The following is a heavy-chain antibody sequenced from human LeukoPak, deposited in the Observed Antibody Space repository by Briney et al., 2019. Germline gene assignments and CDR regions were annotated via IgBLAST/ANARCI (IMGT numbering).Heavy chain of an antibody. CDR3: ARQLYCGGDCSNWFDP. V-gene: IGHV4-59*08. CDR1: GGSISSYY. CDR2: IYYSGST. D-gene: IGHD2-21*02. Sequence: SETLSLTCTVSGGSISSYYWSWIRQPPGKGLEWIGYIYYSGSTNYNPSLKSRVTISVDTSKNQFSLKLNSVTAADTAVYYCARQLYCGGDCSNWFDPWGQGTLVTVSS. J-gene: IGHJ5*02.